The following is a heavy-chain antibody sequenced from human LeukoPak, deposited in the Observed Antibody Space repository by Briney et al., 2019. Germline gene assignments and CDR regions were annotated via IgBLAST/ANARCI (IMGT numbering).Heavy chain of an antibody. Sequence: SETLSLTCTVSGGSISGYYWSWIRQPAGKGLEWIGRIYTSGSTNYNPSLKSRVTMSVDTSKNQFSLKLSSVTAADTAVYYCARVITMVRGVIIDYNWFDPWGQGTLVTVSS. V-gene: IGHV4-4*07. CDR2: IYTSGST. D-gene: IGHD3-10*01. CDR1: GGSISGYY. CDR3: ARVITMVRGVIIDYNWFDP. J-gene: IGHJ5*02.